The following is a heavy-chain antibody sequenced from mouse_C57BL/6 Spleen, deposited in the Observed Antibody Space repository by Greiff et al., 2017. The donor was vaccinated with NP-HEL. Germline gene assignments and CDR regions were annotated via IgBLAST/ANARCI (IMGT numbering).Heavy chain of an antibody. CDR2: ISDGGSYT. J-gene: IGHJ2*01. CDR1: GFTFSSYA. V-gene: IGHV5-4*01. CDR3: ARERGDFYYFDY. Sequence: EVKLMESGGGLVKPGGSLKLSCAASGFTFSSYAMSWVRQTPEKRLEWVATISDGGSYTYYPDNVKGRFTISRDNAKNNLYLQMSHLKSEDTAMYYCARERGDFYYFDYWGQGTTLTVSS.